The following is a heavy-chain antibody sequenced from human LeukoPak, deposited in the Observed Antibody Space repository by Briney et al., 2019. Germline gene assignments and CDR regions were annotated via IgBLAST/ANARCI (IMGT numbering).Heavy chain of an antibody. CDR1: GGSISSYY. Sequence: ETLSLTCTVSGGSISSYYWGWVRQPPGKGLEWVSAISGSGGSTYYADSVKGRFTISRDNSKNTLYLQMNSLRAEDTAVYYCAKEFGEFSPDHFDYWGQGTLVTVSS. J-gene: IGHJ4*02. CDR2: ISGSGGST. CDR3: AKEFGEFSPDHFDY. V-gene: IGHV3-23*01. D-gene: IGHD3-10*01.